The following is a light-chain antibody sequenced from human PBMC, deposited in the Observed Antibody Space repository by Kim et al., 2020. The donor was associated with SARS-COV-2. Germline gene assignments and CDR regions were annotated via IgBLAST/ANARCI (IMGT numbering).Light chain of an antibody. J-gene: IGKJ2*01. Sequence: VSPRGRATLSCQARPRVSINLALDQQKPGQAPRVLLHGAITKGTGIPDRFSGSGSGTEFTLTISSLQSEDFAVYYCQQYNHWSYTFGQGTKLEI. CDR2: GAI. CDR1: PRVSIN. V-gene: IGKV3-15*01. CDR3: QQYNHWSYT.